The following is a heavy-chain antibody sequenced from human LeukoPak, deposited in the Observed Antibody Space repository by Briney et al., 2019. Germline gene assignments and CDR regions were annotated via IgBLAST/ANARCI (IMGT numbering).Heavy chain of an antibody. Sequence: GGSLRLSCAASGFTFSTYDMHWVRQATGKGLEWVSSIGKTSDAHYPDSVKGRFTISRENVKNSLYLQMSSLRAEDTAVYYCARDARWGQGTLVTVSS. D-gene: IGHD2-15*01. CDR3: ARDAR. CDR1: GFTFSTYD. V-gene: IGHV3-13*01. J-gene: IGHJ4*02. CDR2: IGKTSDA.